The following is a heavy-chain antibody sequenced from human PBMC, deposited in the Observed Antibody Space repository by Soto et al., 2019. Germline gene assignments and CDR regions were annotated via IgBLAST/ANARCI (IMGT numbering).Heavy chain of an antibody. CDR3: ARGDYGDGNWFDP. CDR2: IYHSGNT. Sequence: QVQLQESGPGLVKPSGTLSLTCAVSGGSISGSNWLSWVRQPPGKGVEWIGEIYHSGNTNYNPSPKCCVSFSVDKSQNQFSLKLCSVTAADTAVYYCARGDYGDGNWFDPWGQGTLVTVSS. V-gene: IGHV4-4*02. CDR1: GGSISGSNW. J-gene: IGHJ5*02. D-gene: IGHD4-17*01.